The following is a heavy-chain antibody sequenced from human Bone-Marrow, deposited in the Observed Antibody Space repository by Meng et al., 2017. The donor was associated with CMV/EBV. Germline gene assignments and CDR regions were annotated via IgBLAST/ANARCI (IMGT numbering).Heavy chain of an antibody. D-gene: IGHD3-3*01. CDR1: GFTFSSYA. J-gene: IGHJ4*02. V-gene: IGHV3-23*03. Sequence: GESLKISCAASGFTFSSYAMSWVRQAPGKGLEWVSVIYSGGSSTYYADSVKGRFTISRDNSKNTLYLQMNSLRAEDTAVYYCARGQDDFWSGYYTFWGQGTLVTVSS. CDR2: IYSGGSST. CDR3: ARGQDDFWSGYYTF.